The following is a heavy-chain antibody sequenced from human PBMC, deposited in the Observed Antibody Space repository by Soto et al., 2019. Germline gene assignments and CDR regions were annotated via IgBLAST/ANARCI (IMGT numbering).Heavy chain of an antibody. CDR1: GFTFSSYS. CDR3: ARDAPPDDY. Sequence: EVQLVESGGGLVQPGGSLRLSCAASGFTFSSYSMNWVRQAPGKGLEWVSYISSSSGTMYYADSVKGRFTISRDIARNSLYLQMNSLRAEDTAVYYCARDAPPDDYWGQGTLVTVSS. J-gene: IGHJ4*02. CDR2: ISSSSGTM. V-gene: IGHV3-48*01.